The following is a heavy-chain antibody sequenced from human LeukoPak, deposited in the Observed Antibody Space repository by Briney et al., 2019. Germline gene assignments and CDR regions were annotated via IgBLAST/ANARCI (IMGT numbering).Heavy chain of an antibody. CDR3: VGSLRDTSSTAGYDS. Sequence: SETLSLTCGVSGYSISSGHYWAWIRQPPGKGLEWIGSISYRGDTYYNPSLKSRVIMSVDSSRRQLSLEVRSVTAADTAVYFCVGSLRDTSSTAGYDSWGQGILVTVSS. V-gene: IGHV4-38-2*01. CDR2: ISYRGDT. D-gene: IGHD2-2*01. CDR1: GYSISSGHY. J-gene: IGHJ4*02.